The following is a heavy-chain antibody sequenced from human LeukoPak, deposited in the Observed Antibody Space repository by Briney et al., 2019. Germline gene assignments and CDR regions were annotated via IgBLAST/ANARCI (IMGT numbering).Heavy chain of an antibody. V-gene: IGHV3-21*01. CDR2: ISSSSSYI. CDR3: ARDSRSSMDV. CDR1: GFTFSSYA. J-gene: IGHJ6*04. Sequence: GRSLRLSCAASGFTFSSYAMHWVRQAPGKGLEWVSSISSSSSYIYYADSVKGRFTISRDNAKNSLYLQMNSLRAEDTAVYYCARDSRSSMDVWGKGTTVTVSS.